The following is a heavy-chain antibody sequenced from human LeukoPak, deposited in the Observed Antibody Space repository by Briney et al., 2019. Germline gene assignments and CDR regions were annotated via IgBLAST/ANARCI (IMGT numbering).Heavy chain of an antibody. Sequence: ASVKVSCKASGGTFSSYAISWVRQAPGQGLEWMGGIIPIFGTANYAQKFQGRVAITADESTSTAYMELSSLRSEDTAVYYCARAVKEDIVVVDYYYYGMDVWGQGTTVTVS. D-gene: IGHD2-15*01. J-gene: IGHJ6*02. V-gene: IGHV1-69*13. CDR1: GGTFSSYA. CDR3: ARAVKEDIVVVDYYYYGMDV. CDR2: IIPIFGTA.